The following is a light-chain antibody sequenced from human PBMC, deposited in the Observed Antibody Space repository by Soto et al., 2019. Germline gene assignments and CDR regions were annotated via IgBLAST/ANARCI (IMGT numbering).Light chain of an antibody. CDR2: DTS. Sequence: VITQTPATLSVSPGERATLSCRASQRVRIQLAWYQPRPGQAPRLLXYDTSTRATGIPARFSGSGSGTEFTLTISSLQSEDFAVYYCQQYNNRPTITFGQGTRLEIK. J-gene: IGKJ5*01. CDR3: QQYNNRPTIT. V-gene: IGKV3-15*01. CDR1: QRVRIQ.